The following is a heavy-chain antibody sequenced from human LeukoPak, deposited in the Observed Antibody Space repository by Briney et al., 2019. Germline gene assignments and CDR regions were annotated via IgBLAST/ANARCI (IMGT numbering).Heavy chain of an antibody. CDR3: ARIHPPYYYDTTGYYGHDAFDI. CDR1: GGSISSYY. CDR2: IYYSGST. D-gene: IGHD3-22*01. Sequence: SETLSLTCTVSGGSISSYYWSWIRQPPGKGLWWSGYIYYSGSTHYNPSIKSRVTILVDTSKNQFSLKLRSVTAADTAVYYCARIHPPYYYDTTGYYGHDAFDIWGQGTMVTVSS. J-gene: IGHJ3*02. V-gene: IGHV4-59*08.